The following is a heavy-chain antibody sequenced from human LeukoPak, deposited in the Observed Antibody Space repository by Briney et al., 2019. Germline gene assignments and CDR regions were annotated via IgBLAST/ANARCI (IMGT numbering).Heavy chain of an antibody. V-gene: IGHV4-4*07. CDR3: ARLINKLIAATGTGPFDH. CDR1: GDSISSYS. J-gene: IGHJ4*02. CDR2: IYSRGRT. Sequence: SETLSLTCTVSGDSISSYSWSWIRQPAGTGLEWIGRIYSRGRTKYNPSLTIRVTMSLDTSKKQFSLKLRSVTAADTAVYYCARLINKLIAATGTGPFDHWGQGTLVTASS. D-gene: IGHD6-13*01.